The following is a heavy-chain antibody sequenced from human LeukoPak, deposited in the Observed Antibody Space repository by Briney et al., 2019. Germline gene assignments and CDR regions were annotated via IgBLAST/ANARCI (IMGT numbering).Heavy chain of an antibody. J-gene: IGHJ6*02. Sequence: PGGSLRLSCAASGFTFSNYCMHWVRQAPGKGLEWVALLVYDGFYKYYADSVKGRFTISRDDSRNTLYLQLSSLRAEDTAVYYCAKDSITMVRGSPMDVWGQGTTVTVSS. CDR2: LVYDGFYK. D-gene: IGHD3-10*01. CDR1: GFTFSNYC. V-gene: IGHV3-30*18. CDR3: AKDSITMVRGSPMDV.